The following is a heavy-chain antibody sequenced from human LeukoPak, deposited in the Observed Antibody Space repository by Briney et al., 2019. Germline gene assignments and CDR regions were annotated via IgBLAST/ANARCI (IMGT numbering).Heavy chain of an antibody. V-gene: IGHV3-53*01. CDR2: IYSGGST. CDR1: GFTVSNSY. Sequence: GGSLRLSCAASGFTVSNSYLNWVRQAPGKGLEWVSVIYSGGSTYYADSVKGRFTISRDNSKNTLYLQMNSLRAEDTAVYYCARDLGKPNDYWGQGTLVTVSS. D-gene: IGHD1-14*01. CDR3: ARDLGKPNDY. J-gene: IGHJ4*02.